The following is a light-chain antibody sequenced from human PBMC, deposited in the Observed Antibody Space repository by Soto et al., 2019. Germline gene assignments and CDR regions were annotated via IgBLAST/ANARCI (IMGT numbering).Light chain of an antibody. J-gene: IGKJ3*01. CDR3: QQYGSSPFT. CDR1: QSVSSSY. Sequence: EIVLTQSPGPLSLSPGERATLSCRASQSVSSSYLAWYQQKPGQAPRLLIYGASSRATGIPARFSGSGSGTDFTLTISSLEPEDFAVYYCQQYGSSPFTCGPGTKVYIK. CDR2: GAS. V-gene: IGKV3-20*01.